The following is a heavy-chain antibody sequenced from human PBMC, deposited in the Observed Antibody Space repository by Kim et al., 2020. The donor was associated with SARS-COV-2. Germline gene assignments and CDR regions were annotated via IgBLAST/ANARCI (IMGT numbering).Heavy chain of an antibody. CDR3: AKDIVGSSGMGFDY. J-gene: IGHJ4*02. D-gene: IGHD6-19*01. V-gene: IGHV3-9*01. Sequence: ADSVKGRFTISRDNAKNSLYLQMNSLRAEDTALYYCAKDIVGSSGMGFDYWGQGTLVTVSS.